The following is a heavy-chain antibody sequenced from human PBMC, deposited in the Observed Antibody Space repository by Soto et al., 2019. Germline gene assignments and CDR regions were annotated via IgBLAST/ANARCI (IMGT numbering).Heavy chain of an antibody. V-gene: IGHV3-23*01. CDR1: GFTFSSYA. CDR3: ANTHDELDDSSGHHDY. J-gene: IGHJ4*02. Sequence: GGSLRLSCAASGFTFSSYAMSWVRQAPGKGLEWVSAISGSGGSTYYADSVKGRFTISRDNSKNTLYLQMNSLRAEDTAVYYCANTHDELDDSSGHHDYWGQGTLVTVSS. CDR2: ISGSGGST. D-gene: IGHD3-22*01.